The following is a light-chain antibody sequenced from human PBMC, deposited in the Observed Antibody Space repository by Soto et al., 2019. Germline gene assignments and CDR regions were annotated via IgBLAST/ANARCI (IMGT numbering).Light chain of an antibody. V-gene: IGKV1-39*01. CDR3: QQSYSSPPT. Sequence: DIQMTQSPASLSSSVGGTFIITCLASQSISNHLNWYQQKPGKAPKLLIFAASSLQSGVPSRFSGSRSGPDFTLTISSLQPEDFATYYCQQSYSSPPTFGQGTKVDIK. J-gene: IGKJ1*01. CDR1: QSISNH. CDR2: AAS.